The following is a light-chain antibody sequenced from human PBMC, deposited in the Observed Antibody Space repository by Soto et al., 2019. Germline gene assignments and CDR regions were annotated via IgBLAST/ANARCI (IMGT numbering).Light chain of an antibody. J-gene: IGLJ2*01. CDR2: DVS. V-gene: IGLV2-14*01. Sequence: QSALTQPASVSGSPGQSITISCTRTSSDVGGYNYVSWYQQHPGKAPKLMIYDVSNRPSGVSNRFSGSKSGNTASLTISGLQAEDEADYYSSSYTSSSTLVFGGGTQLTVL. CDR3: SSYTSSSTLV. CDR1: SSDVGGYNY.